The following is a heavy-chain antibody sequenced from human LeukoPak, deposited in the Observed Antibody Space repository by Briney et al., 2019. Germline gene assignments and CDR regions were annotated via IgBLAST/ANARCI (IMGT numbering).Heavy chain of an antibody. D-gene: IGHD3-10*01. CDR1: AFTFSSYG. J-gene: IGHJ4*02. CDR2: ISYDGSVK. Sequence: GGSLRLSCATSAFTFSSYGLHWVRQAPGKGLEWVAVISYDGSVKYYADSVKVRFTISRDNSKNTLYLQMNSLRAEDTAVYYCVKDDPLWFGELWGQGTLVTVSS. CDR3: VKDDPLWFGEL. V-gene: IGHV3-30*18.